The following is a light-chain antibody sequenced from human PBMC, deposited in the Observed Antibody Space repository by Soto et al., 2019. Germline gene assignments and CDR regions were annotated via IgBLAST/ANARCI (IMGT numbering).Light chain of an antibody. Sequence: EIVLTQSPGTLSLSPGERATLFCRASQSVSSTCLAWYQQKAGQSPRLLISGASKRATGIPDRFSGSGSGTDFSLTISRLEPEDFAVYYCQEYGTSPRLTFGGGTKVE. CDR3: QEYGTSPRLT. J-gene: IGKJ4*01. CDR1: QSVSSTC. V-gene: IGKV3-20*01. CDR2: GAS.